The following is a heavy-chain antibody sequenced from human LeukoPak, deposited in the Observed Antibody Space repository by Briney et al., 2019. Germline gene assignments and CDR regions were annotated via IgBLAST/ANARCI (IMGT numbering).Heavy chain of an antibody. D-gene: IGHD3-16*01. CDR2: IDISGST. CDR3: ARACVGGSSCMDV. CDR1: GGSMSSFY. V-gene: IGHV4-4*07. Sequence: PETLSLTCTVSGGSMSSFYWSWIRQPAGKGLEWIGRIDISGSTNYNPSLKSRVTMFVDTSRNQFSLQLSSVTAADMAVYYCARACVGGSSCMDVWGKGTTVTISS. J-gene: IGHJ6*03.